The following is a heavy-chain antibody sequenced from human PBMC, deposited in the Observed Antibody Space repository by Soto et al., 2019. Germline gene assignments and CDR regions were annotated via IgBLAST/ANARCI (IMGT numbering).Heavy chain of an antibody. Sequence: GESLKISCKGSGYSFTSYWIGWVRQMPGKGLEWVGIIYPGDSDTRYSPSFQGQVTISADKSISTAYLQWSSLKASDTAMYYCATPGPGAYSSGWYGEGWGQGTLVTVSS. CDR2: IYPGDSDT. V-gene: IGHV5-51*01. CDR1: GYSFTSYW. CDR3: ATPGPGAYSSGWYGEG. D-gene: IGHD6-19*01. J-gene: IGHJ4*02.